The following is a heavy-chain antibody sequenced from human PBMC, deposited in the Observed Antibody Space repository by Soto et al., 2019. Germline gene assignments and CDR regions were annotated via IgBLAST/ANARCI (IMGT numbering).Heavy chain of an antibody. V-gene: IGHV4-39*01. CDR1: GGSISSSSYY. D-gene: IGHD2-2*01. Sequence: ASETLSLTCTVSGGSISSSSYYWGWIRQPPGKGLEWIGTIYYTGSTYYNPSLKSRVTMSVDTSKNQFSLKLSSVTAADTAVYYCAGRPPPAAKIFDYWGQGTLVTVSS. CDR3: AGRPPPAAKIFDY. CDR2: IYYTGST. J-gene: IGHJ4*02.